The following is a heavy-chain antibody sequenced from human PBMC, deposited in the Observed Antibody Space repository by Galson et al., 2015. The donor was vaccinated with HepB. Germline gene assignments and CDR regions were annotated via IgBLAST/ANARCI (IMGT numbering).Heavy chain of an antibody. D-gene: IGHD4-17*01. J-gene: IGHJ6*02. CDR1: GFTFSNYG. CDR2: ISYDGSTK. V-gene: IGHV3-30*18. Sequence: SLRLSCAASGFTFSNYGMHWVRQAPGKGLEWVAVISYDGSTKYYSDSVKGRFTISRDNSKNTLYPQMNSLRAEDTAVYYCAKDQVDYGDYDFDYYYYGMDVWGQGTTVTVSS. CDR3: AKDQVDYGDYDFDYYYYGMDV.